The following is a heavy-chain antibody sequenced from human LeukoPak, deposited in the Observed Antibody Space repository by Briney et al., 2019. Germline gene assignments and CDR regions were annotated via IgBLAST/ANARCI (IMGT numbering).Heavy chain of an antibody. CDR2: ISASATST. V-gene: IGHV3-23*01. CDR1: AFTFNGYA. Sequence: GGSLRLSCAASAFTFNGYAMSWVRQAPGKGLEWVSTISASATSTYYVDSVRGRFTISRDNSKNNLYLQMNSLRAKDTAVYYCAKLPWRGYGTTDLARYYFDYWGQGTLVTVSS. CDR3: AKLPWRGYGTTDLARYYFDY. J-gene: IGHJ4*02. D-gene: IGHD5-12*01.